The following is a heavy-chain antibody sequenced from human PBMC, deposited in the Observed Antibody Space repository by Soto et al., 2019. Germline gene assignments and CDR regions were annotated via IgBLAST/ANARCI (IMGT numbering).Heavy chain of an antibody. J-gene: IGHJ4*02. D-gene: IGHD6-13*01. V-gene: IGHV3-21*01. Sequence: GGSLRLSCAASGLTFSSYSMNWVRQAPGKGLEWVSSISSSSSYIYYADSVKGRFTISRDNAKNSLYLQMNSLRAEDTAVYYCARDAFPIMGPGIAAAVTHSDYWGQGTLVTVSS. CDR2: ISSSSSYI. CDR3: ARDAFPIMGPGIAAAVTHSDY. CDR1: GLTFSSYS.